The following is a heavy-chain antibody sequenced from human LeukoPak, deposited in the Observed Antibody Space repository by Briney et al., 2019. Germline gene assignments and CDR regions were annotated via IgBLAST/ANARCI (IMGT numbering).Heavy chain of an antibody. CDR2: INPNSGGT. V-gene: IGHV1-2*02. Sequence: ASVKVSCKASGYTFTDYYLHWVRQAPGQGLQWIGWINPNSGGTNYAQGRVTISVDTSKNQFSLKLSSVTAADTAVYYCARNVGYKVSHFDYWGQGTLVTVSS. J-gene: IGHJ4*02. CDR1: GYTFTDYY. CDR3: ARNVGYKVSHFDY. D-gene: IGHD5-24*01.